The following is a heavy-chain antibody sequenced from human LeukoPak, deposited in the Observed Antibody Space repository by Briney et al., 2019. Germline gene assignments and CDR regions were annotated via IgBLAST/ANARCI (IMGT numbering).Heavy chain of an antibody. CDR1: GGSISSSYYY. CDR2: IYYSGST. CDR3: ARHRFPVLGPSNWFDP. V-gene: IGHV4-39*01. Sequence: PSETLSLTCTVSGGSISSSYYYWGWIRQPPGKGLEWIGSIYYSGSTYYNPSLKSRVTISVDTSKNQFSLKLSSVTAADTAVYYCARHRFPVLGPSNWFDPWGQGTLVTVSS. J-gene: IGHJ5*02. D-gene: IGHD2/OR15-2a*01.